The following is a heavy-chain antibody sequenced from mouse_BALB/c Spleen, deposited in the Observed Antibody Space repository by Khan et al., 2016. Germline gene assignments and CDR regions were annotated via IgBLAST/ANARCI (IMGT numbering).Heavy chain of an antibody. CDR3: ARSPYDYDVGFAY. J-gene: IGHJ3*01. D-gene: IGHD2-4*01. Sequence: VQLQQSGAELVKPGASVKLSCTASGFNIKDTYMHWVKQRPEQGLEWIGRIDPANGNTKYAPKFQGKATITADTSSNTAFLQLSSLTSEDTAGYYWARSPYDYDVGFAYWGQGTLVTVSA. CDR1: GFNIKDTY. V-gene: IGHV14-3*02. CDR2: IDPANGNT.